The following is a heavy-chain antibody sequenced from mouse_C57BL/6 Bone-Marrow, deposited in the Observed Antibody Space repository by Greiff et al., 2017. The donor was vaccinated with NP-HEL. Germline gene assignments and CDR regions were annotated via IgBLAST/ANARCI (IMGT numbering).Heavy chain of an antibody. CDR2: FYPGSGST. V-gene: IGHV1-62-2*01. Sequence: QVQLKQSGAELVKPGASVKLSCKASGYTFTEYTIHWVKQRSGQGLEWIGWFYPGSGSTKYNEKFKDKATLTADKSSSTVYMELSSLTSEDSAVYFCARHEEGAYYSNYFDYWGQGTTLTVSS. CDR1: GYTFTEYT. CDR3: ARHEEGAYYSNYFDY. J-gene: IGHJ2*01. D-gene: IGHD2-5*01.